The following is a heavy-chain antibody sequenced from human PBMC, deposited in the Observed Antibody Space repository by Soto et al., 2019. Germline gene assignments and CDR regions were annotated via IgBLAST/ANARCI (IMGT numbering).Heavy chain of an antibody. V-gene: IGHV3-48*01. CDR3: ARCAYLNRFDP. J-gene: IGHJ5*02. CDR2: ISSSSSTI. Sequence: EVQLVESGGGLVQPGGSLRLSCAASGFTFSSYSMNWVRQAPGKGLEWVSYISSSSSTIYYADSVKGRFTISRDNAKNSLYLQMNSLRAVETTVYYCARCAYLNRFDPWGQGTLVTVSS. CDR1: GFTFSSYS.